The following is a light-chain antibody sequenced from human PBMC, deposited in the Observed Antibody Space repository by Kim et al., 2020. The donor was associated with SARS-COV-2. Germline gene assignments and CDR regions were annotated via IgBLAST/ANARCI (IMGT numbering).Light chain of an antibody. V-gene: IGLV7-43*01. CDR2: NTD. J-gene: IGLJ2*01. Sequence: PGGTVTLTCASSAGAVTSAYYPNWFQQKPGQAPRSLIYNTDNKHSWTPARFSGSLLGGRAALTLSGVQPADEADYYCLLFNGGAPVFGGGTQLTVL. CDR1: AGAVTSAYY. CDR3: LLFNGGAPV.